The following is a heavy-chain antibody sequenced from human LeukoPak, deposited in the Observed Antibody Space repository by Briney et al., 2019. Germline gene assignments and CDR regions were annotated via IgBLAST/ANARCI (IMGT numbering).Heavy chain of an antibody. CDR1: GFTVSSNY. V-gene: IGHV3-66*01. CDR3: ARVHSDSRGYYQHDY. D-gene: IGHD3-22*01. Sequence: GGSLRLSCAASGFTVSSNYMSWVRQAPGKGLEWVSLTYSGGSTYYADSVKGRFTISRDNSKNTLYLQMNSLRAEDTAVYFCARVHSDSRGYYQHDYWGQGTLVTASS. CDR2: TYSGGST. J-gene: IGHJ4*02.